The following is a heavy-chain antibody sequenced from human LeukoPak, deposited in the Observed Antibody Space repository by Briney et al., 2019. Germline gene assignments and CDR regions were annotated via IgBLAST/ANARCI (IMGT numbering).Heavy chain of an antibody. D-gene: IGHD5-18*01. V-gene: IGHV4-34*01. CDR2: INHSGST. CDR1: GGSFSGYY. J-gene: IGHJ4*02. CDR3: ARDPDTAMVIDY. Sequence: PSETLSLTCAVYGGSFSGYYRSWIRQPPGKGLEWIGEINHSGSTNYNPSLKSRVTISVDTSKNQFSLKLSSVTAADTAVYYCARDPDTAMVIDYWGQGTLVTVSS.